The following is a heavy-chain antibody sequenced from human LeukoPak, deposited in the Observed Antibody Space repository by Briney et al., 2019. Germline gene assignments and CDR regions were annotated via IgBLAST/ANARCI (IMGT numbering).Heavy chain of an antibody. CDR1: GLTFSRPP. V-gene: IGHV3-30-3*01. J-gene: IGHJ4*02. D-gene: IGHD3-16*01. CDR3: ARDMIYFDY. Sequence: GGSLRLSCAAPGLTFSRPPMHWVRQAPGKGLEWVAVISYDGSNKYYADSVKGRFTISRDKSKNTLYLQMNSLRAEDTAVYYCARDMIYFDYWGQGTLVTVSS. CDR2: ISYDGSNK.